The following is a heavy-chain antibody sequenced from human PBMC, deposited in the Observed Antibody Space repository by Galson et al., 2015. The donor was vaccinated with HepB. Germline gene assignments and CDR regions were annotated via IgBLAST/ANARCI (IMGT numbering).Heavy chain of an antibody. V-gene: IGHV1-2*02. D-gene: IGHD6-13*01. J-gene: IGHJ4*02. Sequence: SVKVSCKASGYTFTGYYIHWVRQAPGQGLEWMGWINPDSGGTNYAQKFQGRVTMTRDTSTSTVYMELSSLRSEDTAVYYCARESIAAAGTGIDYWGQGTLVTVSS. CDR2: INPDSGGT. CDR1: GYTFTGYY. CDR3: ARESIAAAGTGIDY.